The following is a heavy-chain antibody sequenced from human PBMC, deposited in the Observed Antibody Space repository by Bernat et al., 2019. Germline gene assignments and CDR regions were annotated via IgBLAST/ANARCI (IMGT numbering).Heavy chain of an antibody. V-gene: IGHV1-2*04. J-gene: IGHJ4*02. CDR2: INPNRGGT. CDR3: ARDPAGYSSGWVFDY. CDR1: GYTFTGYY. Sequence: QVQLVQSGAEVKKPGASVKVSCKASGYTFTGYYMHWVRQAPGQGLEWMGWINPNRGGTNYAQKFQGWVTMTRDTSISTAYMELSRLRSDDTAVYYCARDPAGYSSGWVFDYWGQGTLVTVSS. D-gene: IGHD6-19*01.